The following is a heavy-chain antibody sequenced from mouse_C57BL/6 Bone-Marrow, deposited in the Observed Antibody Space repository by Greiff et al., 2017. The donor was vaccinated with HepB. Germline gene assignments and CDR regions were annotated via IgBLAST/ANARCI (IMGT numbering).Heavy chain of an antibody. CDR1: GYTFTAYT. D-gene: IGHD1-1*02. Sequence: QVQLQQSGAELVKPGASVKLSCKASGYTFTAYTIHWVKQRPGQGLGWIGWFHPGSGSIKYKEKFKDKATLTADKSSSTVYMELSRLTSEDSAVSVCARHEGGIPFAYWGQGTLVTVSA. CDR3: ARHEGGIPFAY. J-gene: IGHJ3*01. V-gene: IGHV1-62-2*01. CDR2: FHPGSGSI.